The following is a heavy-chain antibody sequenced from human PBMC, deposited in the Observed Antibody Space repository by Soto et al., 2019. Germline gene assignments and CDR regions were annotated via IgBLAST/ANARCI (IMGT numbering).Heavy chain of an antibody. CDR2: ISGSGFKK. CDR1: GFIFENFG. D-gene: IGHD1-26*01. J-gene: IGHJ5*02. CDR3: AKNQGVELVPLATVDWFDP. V-gene: IGHV3-23*01. Sequence: EVVLLESGGGLEQPGGSLRLSCAASGFIFENFGMSWVRQAPGKGLEWISSISGSGFKKYYADSVKGRFTISRDNYKSTVYLALNNLSAEDTAVYHCAKNQGVELVPLATVDWFDPWGQGSVVTVSS.